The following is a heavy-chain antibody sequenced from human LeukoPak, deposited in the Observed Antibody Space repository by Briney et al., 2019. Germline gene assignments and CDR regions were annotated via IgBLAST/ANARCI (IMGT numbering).Heavy chain of an antibody. CDR2: IKTDGSST. CDR1: GFTFSSYW. Sequence: GESLKISCAASGFTFSSYWMHWVRQAPGKGLVWVSRIKTDGSSTSYADSVKGRFTISRDNAKNTLYLQMNSLRTEDTAVYYCASSRDGYFDYWGQGTLVTVSS. CDR3: ASSRDGYFDY. V-gene: IGHV3-74*01. D-gene: IGHD5-24*01. J-gene: IGHJ4*02.